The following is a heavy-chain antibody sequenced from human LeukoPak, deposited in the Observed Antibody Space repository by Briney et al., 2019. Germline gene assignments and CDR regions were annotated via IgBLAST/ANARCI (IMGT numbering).Heavy chain of an antibody. V-gene: IGHV4-61*02. D-gene: IGHD1-26*01. CDR1: GGSISSGSYY. CDR2: IYTSGST. CDR3: ARQIVGVSYYFDY. Sequence: SETLSLTCTVSGGSISSGSYYWSWIRQPAGKGLEWIGRIYTSGSTNYNPSLKSRVTISVDTSKNQFSLKLSSVTAADTAVYYCARQIVGVSYYFDYWGQGTLVTVSS. J-gene: IGHJ4*02.